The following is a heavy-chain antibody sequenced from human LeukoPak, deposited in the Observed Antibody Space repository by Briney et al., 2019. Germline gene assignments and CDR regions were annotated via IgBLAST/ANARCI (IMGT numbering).Heavy chain of an antibody. J-gene: IGHJ4*02. CDR2: ISSSSSYI. CDR3: AGVYSSSSNSVY. Sequence: GGSLRLSCAASGFTFSSYSMNWVRQAPGKGLEWVSSISSSSSYIYYADSVKGRFTISRDNAKNSLYLQMNSLRAEDTAVYYCAGVYSSSSNSVYWGQGTLVTVSS. V-gene: IGHV3-21*01. CDR1: GFTFSSYS. D-gene: IGHD6-6*01.